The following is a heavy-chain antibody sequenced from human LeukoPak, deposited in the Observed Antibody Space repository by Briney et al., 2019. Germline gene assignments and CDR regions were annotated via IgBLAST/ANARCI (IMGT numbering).Heavy chain of an antibody. Sequence: GGSLRLSCAASGFTFSNYAMSWVRQAPGKGLEWVSGISGSGGSTYYADSVKGHFTISRDNSRNTLYLQMNSLRAEDTAIYYCAHNRGALADYWGQGTLVTVSS. D-gene: IGHD1-14*01. J-gene: IGHJ4*02. CDR1: GFTFSNYA. CDR2: ISGSGGST. V-gene: IGHV3-23*01. CDR3: AHNRGALADY.